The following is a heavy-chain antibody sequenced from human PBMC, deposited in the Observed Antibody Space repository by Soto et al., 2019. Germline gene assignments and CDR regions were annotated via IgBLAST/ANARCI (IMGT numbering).Heavy chain of an antibody. Sequence: PSATLSLTCTVSDDSFRGAEYYWSWIRQPYGKGPAWLGYPYYNGDTNYNHPLRRKVTMSVDTYKNQFSLRLSSVIAADTSVYCWARGPAYIDGCRNFDLWGRGILVTGSS. V-gene: IGHV4-61*08. D-gene: IGHD6-19*01. CDR3: ARGPAYIDGCRNFDL. CDR1: DDSFRGAEYY. CDR2: PYYNGDT. J-gene: IGHJ4*02.